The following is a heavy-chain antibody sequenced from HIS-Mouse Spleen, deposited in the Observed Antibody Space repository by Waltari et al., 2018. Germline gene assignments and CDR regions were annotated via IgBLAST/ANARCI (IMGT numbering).Heavy chain of an antibody. D-gene: IGHD2-21*02. CDR2: INPVGGST. CDR3: ARQYGGNSGFVY. Sequence: QVQLVQSGAEVKKPGASVKVSCKASGYTFTSYYMHWVRQAPGQGLEWMGIINPVGGSTRYAQKFQGRVTMTRDTSTSTVYMELSSLRSEDTAVYYCARQYGGNSGFVYWGQGTLVTVSS. CDR1: GYTFTSYY. J-gene: IGHJ4*02. V-gene: IGHV1-46*01.